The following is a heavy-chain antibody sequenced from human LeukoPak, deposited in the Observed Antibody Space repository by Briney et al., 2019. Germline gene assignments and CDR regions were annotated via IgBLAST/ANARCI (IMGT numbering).Heavy chain of an antibody. CDR3: ATPGRIPEAANWFDP. V-gene: IGHV3-15*01. D-gene: IGHD6-13*01. J-gene: IGHJ5*02. CDR1: GFPFSSYW. Sequence: PGGSLRLSCVASGFPFSSYWMNWLRQAPGKGLEWVGHIKSRTDGGTTDYAAPVKGRFTISRDDSENTLYLQMNSLKTEDTAVYYCATPGRIPEAANWFDPWGQGTLVTVSS. CDR2: IKSRTDGGTT.